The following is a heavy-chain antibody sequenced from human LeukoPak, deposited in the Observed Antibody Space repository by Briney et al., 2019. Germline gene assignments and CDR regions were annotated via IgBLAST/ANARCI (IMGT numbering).Heavy chain of an antibody. CDR2: IYTSGST. Sequence: SETLSLTCTVSGGSISSYYWSWIRQPAGKGLEWIGRIYTSGSTNYNPSLKSRVTISVDTSKNQFSLKLNSVTAADTAVYYCAREDPQTKVPEGMDVWGQGTTVTASS. V-gene: IGHV4-4*07. CDR3: AREDPQTKVPEGMDV. D-gene: IGHD4/OR15-4a*01. CDR1: GGSISSYY. J-gene: IGHJ6*02.